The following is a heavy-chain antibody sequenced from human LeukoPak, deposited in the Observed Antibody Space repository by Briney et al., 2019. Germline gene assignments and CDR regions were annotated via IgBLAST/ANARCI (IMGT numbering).Heavy chain of an antibody. D-gene: IGHD3-3*01. CDR1: GYTLSNSA. CDR2: INGGNGDT. Sequence: ASVKVFCKASGYTLSNSAIHWVRQAPGQRLEWMGWINGGNGDTKSSQKFQDRVTMTRNTSISTAYMELSSLRSEDTAVYYCARGNDWTIFEVDYYYGMDVWGQGTTVTVSS. CDR3: ARGNDWTIFEVDYYYGMDV. V-gene: IGHV1-3*01. J-gene: IGHJ6*02.